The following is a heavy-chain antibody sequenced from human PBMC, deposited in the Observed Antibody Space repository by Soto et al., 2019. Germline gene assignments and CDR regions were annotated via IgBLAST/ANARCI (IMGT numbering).Heavy chain of an antibody. V-gene: IGHV3-23*01. J-gene: IGHJ4*02. CDR3: AKEAGVVVTAVDY. CDR1: GFTFAGYA. CDR2: ISGRDDST. Sequence: EVQLLESGGDLVQPGGSLRLSCTTSGFTFAGYAMTWVRRAPGKGLEWVSSISGRDDSTYYADSVKGRFTISRDNSKNTLYLHMNSLRVEDTAVFYCAKEAGVVVTAVDYWGQGTLVTVSS. D-gene: IGHD2-21*02.